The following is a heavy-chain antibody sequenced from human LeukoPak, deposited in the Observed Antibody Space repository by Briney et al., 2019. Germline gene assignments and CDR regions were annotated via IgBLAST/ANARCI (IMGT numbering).Heavy chain of an antibody. Sequence: QSSETLSLTCAVSGGSISSSNWWSWVRQPPGKGLEWIGEIYHSGSTNYNPSLKSRVTISVDTSKNQFSLKLSSVTAADTAVYYCARGDYDILTGRIYFDYWGQGTLVTVSS. CDR2: IYHSGST. V-gene: IGHV4-4*02. CDR3: ARGDYDILTGRIYFDY. D-gene: IGHD3-9*01. J-gene: IGHJ4*02. CDR1: GGSISSSNW.